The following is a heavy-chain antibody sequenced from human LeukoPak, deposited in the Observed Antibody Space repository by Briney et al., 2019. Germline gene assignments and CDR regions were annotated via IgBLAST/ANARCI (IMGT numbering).Heavy chain of an antibody. V-gene: IGHV4-38-2*02. D-gene: IGHD3-22*01. Sequence: PSETLSLTCAVSGYSISSGYYWGWIRQPPGKGLEWIGSIYHSGSTYYNPSLKSRVTISVDTSKNQFSLKLSSVTAADTAVYYCARDMDSGDSSGYPTDYWGQGTLVTVSS. CDR3: ARDMDSGDSSGYPTDY. CDR2: IYHSGST. J-gene: IGHJ4*02. CDR1: GYSISSGYY.